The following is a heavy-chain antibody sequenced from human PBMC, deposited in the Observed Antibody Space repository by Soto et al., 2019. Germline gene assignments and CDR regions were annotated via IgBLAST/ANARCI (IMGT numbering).Heavy chain of an antibody. CDR1: GGTFSSYA. J-gene: IGHJ6*02. Sequence: SVKVSCKASGGTFSSYAISWVRQAPGQGLEWMGGIIPIFGTANYAQKFQGRVTITADESTSTAYMELSSLRSEDTAVYYCARMVVPAANYYYYYGMDVWGQGTTVTVSS. D-gene: IGHD2-2*01. CDR3: ARMVVPAANYYYYYGMDV. V-gene: IGHV1-69*13. CDR2: IIPIFGTA.